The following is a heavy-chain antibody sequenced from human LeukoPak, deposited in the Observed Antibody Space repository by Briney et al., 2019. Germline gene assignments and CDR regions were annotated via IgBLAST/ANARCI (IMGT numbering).Heavy chain of an antibody. D-gene: IGHD1-26*01. Sequence: PSQTLSLTCTVSGGSINSGSYFWSWIRQPAGKGLEWIGRIYTSGITNYNSSLMSRATISIDTSKNQFSLKLSSVTAADTAVYYCARSNSGSYRELDYWGEGAVVTVSS. V-gene: IGHV4-61*02. J-gene: IGHJ4*02. CDR3: ARSNSGSYRELDY. CDR2: IYTSGIT. CDR1: GGSINSGSYF.